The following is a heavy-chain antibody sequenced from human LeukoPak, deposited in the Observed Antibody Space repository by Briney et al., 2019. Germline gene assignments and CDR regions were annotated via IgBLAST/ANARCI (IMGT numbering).Heavy chain of an antibody. CDR3: ARGLVAVAFSNWFDP. CDR2: INHSGST. V-gene: IGHV4-34*01. J-gene: IGHJ5*02. D-gene: IGHD6-19*01. CDR1: GGSFSGYY. Sequence: SSGTLSLTCAVYGGSFSGYYWSWIRQPPGKGLERIGEINHSGSTNYNPSLKSRVTILVDTSKNQFSLKLSSVTAADTAVYYCARGLVAVAFSNWFDPWGQGTLVTVSS.